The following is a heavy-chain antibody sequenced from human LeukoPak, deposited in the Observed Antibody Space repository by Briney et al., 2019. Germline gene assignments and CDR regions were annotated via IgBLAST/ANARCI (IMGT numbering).Heavy chain of an antibody. D-gene: IGHD3-10*01. Sequence: PSETLSLTCTVSGGPISSSSYYWGWIRQPPGKGLEWIGSIYYSGSTYYNPSLKSRVTISVDTSKNQFSLKLSSVTAADTAVYYCARHGPSITMVRGVIAPYFDYWGQGTLVTVSS. CDR1: GGPISSSSYY. CDR3: ARHGPSITMVRGVIAPYFDY. J-gene: IGHJ4*02. V-gene: IGHV4-39*01. CDR2: IYYSGST.